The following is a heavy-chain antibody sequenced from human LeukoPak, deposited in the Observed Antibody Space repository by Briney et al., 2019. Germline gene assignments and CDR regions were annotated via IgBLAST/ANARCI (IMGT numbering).Heavy chain of an antibody. V-gene: IGHV5-51*01. CDR2: IYPGDSDT. CDR3: ARRYYYDSSGYYVDY. CDR1: GYSCTSYW. J-gene: IGHJ4*02. D-gene: IGHD3-22*01. Sequence: GESLKISCKGSGYSCTSYWIGWVRQMPGKGLEWMGIIYPGDSDTRYSSSFQGQVTISADKSINTAYLQWSSLKASDTAMYYCARRYYYDSSGYYVDYWGQGTPVTVSS.